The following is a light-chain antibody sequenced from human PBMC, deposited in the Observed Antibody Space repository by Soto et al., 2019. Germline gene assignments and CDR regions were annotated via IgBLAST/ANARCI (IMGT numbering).Light chain of an antibody. CDR1: SSDIGRHNY. Sequence: QSALTQPPSASGSPGQSVTISCTGTSSDIGRHNYVSWYQRHPGKAPKVLIYEVTKRRSGVPDRFSGSKSGNTASLTVSGLQGDDEAEYYCQSYDSSLSDVVFGGGTKLTVL. CDR3: QSYDSSLSDVV. CDR2: EVT. J-gene: IGLJ2*01. V-gene: IGLV2-8*01.